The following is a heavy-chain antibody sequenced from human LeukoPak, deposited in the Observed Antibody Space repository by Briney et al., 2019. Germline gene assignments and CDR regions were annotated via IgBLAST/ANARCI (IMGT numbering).Heavy chain of an antibody. J-gene: IGHJ4*02. CDR1: GFTLDDYA. CDR2: ISWNVGSI. CDR3: ARDEVGASSAY. V-gene: IGHV3-9*01. D-gene: IGHD1-26*01. Sequence: GGSLRLSCAPSGFTLDDYAMHWVRQAPGKGLEWVSGISWNVGSIGYADSVKGRFTISRDNAKNSLYLEMNSPRAEDTAVYFCARDEVGASSAYWGQGTLVTVSS.